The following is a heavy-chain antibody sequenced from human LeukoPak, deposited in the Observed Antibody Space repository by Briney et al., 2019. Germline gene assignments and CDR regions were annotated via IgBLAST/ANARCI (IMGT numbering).Heavy chain of an antibody. CDR1: GFTFRSYG. Sequence: PGRSLRLSCAASGFTFRSYGMHWVRQAPGKGLEWVALISDDGSNIYYADSVKGRFTISRDSSKNTLSLQMSSLRVEDTAVYYCARDNKRSSCDYWGQGTLVTVSS. CDR3: ARDNKRSSCDY. CDR2: ISDDGSNI. V-gene: IGHV3-30*03. D-gene: IGHD2/OR15-2a*01. J-gene: IGHJ4*02.